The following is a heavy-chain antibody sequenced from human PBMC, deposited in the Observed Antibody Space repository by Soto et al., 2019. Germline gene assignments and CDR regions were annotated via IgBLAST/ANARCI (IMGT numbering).Heavy chain of an antibody. D-gene: IGHD4-17*01. CDR2: ISYDGSK. J-gene: IGHJ6*02. V-gene: IGHV3-30*18. CDR3: AKDXTPWFGDYFYYYYGMDV. Sequence: GSLRLSCAASGFTFSVYGMHWVRQAPGTGLEWVAVISYDGSKYYADSVKGRFTISRDNSKNTLYLQINSLRPEDTAVYYCAKDXTPWFGDYFYYYYGMDVWGQGTTVTVSS. CDR1: GFTFSVYG.